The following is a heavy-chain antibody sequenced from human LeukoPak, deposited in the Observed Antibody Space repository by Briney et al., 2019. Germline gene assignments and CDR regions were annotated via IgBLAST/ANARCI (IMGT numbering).Heavy chain of an antibody. V-gene: IGHV3-15*01. J-gene: IGHJ4*02. CDR1: GFTFSNAW. D-gene: IGHD1-26*01. CDR2: IKSKTDGGTT. Sequence: GGSLRLSCAASGFTFSNAWMSWVRQAPGKGLEWVGRIKSKTDGGTTDYAAPVKGRFTISRDDSKNTLYLQMNSLKTEDTAVYYCTTGFLVGAFTFDYWGQGTLVTVSS. CDR3: TTGFLVGAFTFDY.